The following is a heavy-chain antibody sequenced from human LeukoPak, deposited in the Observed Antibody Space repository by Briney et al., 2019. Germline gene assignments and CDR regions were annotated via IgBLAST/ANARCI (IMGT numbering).Heavy chain of an antibody. J-gene: IGHJ4*02. V-gene: IGHV4-59*08. Sequence: PSETLSLTCTVSGGSISTYYWSWIRQPPGKGLEWIGYIYYSGSTNYNPSLKSRVTISVDTSKNQFSLKLTSVTAADTAVYYCARIGGNDYWGQGTLVTVSP. CDR1: GGSISTYY. D-gene: IGHD4-23*01. CDR2: IYYSGST. CDR3: ARIGGNDY.